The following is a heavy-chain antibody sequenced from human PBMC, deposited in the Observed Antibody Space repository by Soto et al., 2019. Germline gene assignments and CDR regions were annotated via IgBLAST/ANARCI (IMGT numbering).Heavy chain of an antibody. V-gene: IGHV4-30-4*01. D-gene: IGHD1-20*01. CDR3: ARVDNGVNFDY. CDR2: IYYSGST. CDR1: GGSISSGDYY. J-gene: IGHJ4*02. Sequence: PSETLSLTCTVSGGSISSGDYYWSWIRQPPGKGLEWIGYIYYSGSTYYNPSLKSRVTISVDTSKNQFSLKLSSVTAADTAVYYCARVDNGVNFDYWGQGTLVTVSS.